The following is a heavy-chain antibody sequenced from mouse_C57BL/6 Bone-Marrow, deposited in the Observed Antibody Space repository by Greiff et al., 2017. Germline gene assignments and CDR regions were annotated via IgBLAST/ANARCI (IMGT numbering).Heavy chain of an antibody. D-gene: IGHD2-3*01. V-gene: IGHV1-52*01. J-gene: IGHJ1*03. CDR3: ALDGYYEYFDV. Sequence: QVQLKQPGAELVRPGSSVKLSCKASGYTFTSYWMHWVKQRPIQGLEWIGNIDPSANETHYNQKFKDKATLTVDKSSSTAYMQLSSLTSEDSAVYYCALDGYYEYFDVWGTGTTVTVSS. CDR2: IDPSANET. CDR1: GYTFTSYW.